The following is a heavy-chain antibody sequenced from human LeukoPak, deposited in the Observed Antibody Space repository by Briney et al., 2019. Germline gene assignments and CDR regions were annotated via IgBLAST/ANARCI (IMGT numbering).Heavy chain of an antibody. V-gene: IGHV3-53*01. Sequence: PGGSLRLSCAASGFTVSSHYMSWVRQAPGKGLEWVSVIYSGGDTYYADSVKGRFTISRDNSKNTLYLQMNSLRVEDTALYYCAKDLPDAYCGGDCYRGVFDFWGQGTLVTVSS. J-gene: IGHJ4*02. CDR2: IYSGGDT. D-gene: IGHD2-21*02. CDR3: AKDLPDAYCGGDCYRGVFDF. CDR1: GFTVSSHY.